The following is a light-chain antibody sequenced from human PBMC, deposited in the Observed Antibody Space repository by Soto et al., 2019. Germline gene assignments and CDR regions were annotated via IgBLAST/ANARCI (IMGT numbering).Light chain of an antibody. CDR2: DVG. CDR1: SSDVGGYNY. Sequence: QSALTQPRSVSGSPGQSVTISCTGNSSDVGGYNYVSWYQQHPGKAPKLMFYDVGKLPSCVPDRFSGSKSGNTASLTISGLQAEDEADYYCCSYAGSYVFGTGTKVTVL. J-gene: IGLJ1*01. CDR3: CSYAGSYV. V-gene: IGLV2-11*01.